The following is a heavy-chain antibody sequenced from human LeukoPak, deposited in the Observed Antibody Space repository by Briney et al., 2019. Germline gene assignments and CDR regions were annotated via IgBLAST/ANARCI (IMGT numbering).Heavy chain of an antibody. Sequence: GGSLRLSCAASGFTFSDYYMSWIRQAPGKGLEWVSYISSSGSTIYYADSVKGRFTISRDNAKNSLYLQMNSLRASDTAIYYCSRYPKNYFDVTGYFDLWGQGTRVTVSS. D-gene: IGHD3-22*01. CDR3: SRYPKNYFDVTGYFDL. CDR2: ISSSGSTI. V-gene: IGHV3-11*01. J-gene: IGHJ4*02. CDR1: GFTFSDYY.